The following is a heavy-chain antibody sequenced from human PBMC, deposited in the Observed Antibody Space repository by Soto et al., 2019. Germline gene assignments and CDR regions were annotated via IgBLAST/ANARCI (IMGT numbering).Heavy chain of an antibody. CDR1: GGSISSYY. V-gene: IGHV4-59*04. D-gene: IGHD2-2*01. CDR3: ARQGYCSSITCYAES. Sequence: SETLSLTCTVSGGSISSYYWIWIRQPPGKGLEWIGNVFYSGSTYDNPSLKSRVTISVDSSKNQFSLNLNSVTAADTAVYYCARQGYCSSITCYAESWGQGMLVTVSS. J-gene: IGHJ4*02. CDR2: VFYSGST.